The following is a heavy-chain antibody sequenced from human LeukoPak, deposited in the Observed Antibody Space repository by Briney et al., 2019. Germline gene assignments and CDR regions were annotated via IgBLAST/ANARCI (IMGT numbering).Heavy chain of an antibody. D-gene: IGHD3-9*01. Sequence: SETLSLTCTVSGYSISSGYYWGWIRQPPGKGLEWIGSIYHSGSTYYNPSLKSRVTISVDTSKNQFSLKLSSVTAADTAVYYCARDFRHYDILTGYYGGYFDYWGQGTLVTVSS. J-gene: IGHJ4*02. CDR3: ARDFRHYDILTGYYGGYFDY. CDR1: GYSISSGYY. CDR2: IYHSGST. V-gene: IGHV4-38-2*02.